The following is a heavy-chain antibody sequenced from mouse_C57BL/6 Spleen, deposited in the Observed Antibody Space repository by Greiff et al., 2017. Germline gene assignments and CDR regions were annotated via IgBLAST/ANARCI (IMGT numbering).Heavy chain of an antibody. J-gene: IGHJ3*01. Sequence: VQLKESGPELVKPGASVKISCKASGYSFTGYYMNWVKQSPEKSLEWIGEINPSTGGTTYNQKFKAKATLTVDKSSSTAYMQLKSLTSEDSAVYYCAQTAQAPGFAYWGQGTLVTVSA. D-gene: IGHD3-2*02. CDR1: GYSFTGYY. CDR2: INPSTGGT. V-gene: IGHV1-42*01. CDR3: AQTAQAPGFAY.